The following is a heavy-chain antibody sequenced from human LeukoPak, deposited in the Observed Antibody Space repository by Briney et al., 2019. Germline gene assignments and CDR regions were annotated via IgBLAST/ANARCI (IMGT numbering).Heavy chain of an antibody. CDR1: GGSISSGGYY. V-gene: IGHV4-31*03. Sequence: KSSETLSLTCTVSGGSISSGGYYWSWIRQHPGKGLEWIGYIYYSGSTYYNPSLKGRVTISVDTSKNQFSLKLSSVTAADTAVYYCARAKDDYGGNFDYWGQGTLVTVSS. J-gene: IGHJ4*02. CDR3: ARAKDDYGGNFDY. CDR2: IYYSGST. D-gene: IGHD4-23*01.